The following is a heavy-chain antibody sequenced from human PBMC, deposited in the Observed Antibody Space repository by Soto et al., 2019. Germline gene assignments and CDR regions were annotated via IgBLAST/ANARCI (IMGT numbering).Heavy chain of an antibody. Sequence: ASVKVSCKASGYTFTSYAMHWVRQAPGQRLEWMGWINAGNGNTKYSQKFQGRVTITRDTSASTAYMELSSLRSEDTAVYYCARDPWSHYYDSSGLILADYWGQGTLVTVS. CDR2: INAGNGNT. CDR3: ARDPWSHYYDSSGLILADY. CDR1: GYTFTSYA. J-gene: IGHJ4*02. D-gene: IGHD3-22*01. V-gene: IGHV1-3*01.